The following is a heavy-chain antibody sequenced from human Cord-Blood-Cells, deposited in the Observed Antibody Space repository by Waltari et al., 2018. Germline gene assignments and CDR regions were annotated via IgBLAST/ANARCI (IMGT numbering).Heavy chain of an antibody. V-gene: IGHV1-69*01. Sequence: QVQLVQSGAAGKKPGSSVKFSCKASGATFSSYAISWVRQAPCQGREWMGGIIPIFGTANYAQKFQGRVTITADESTSTAYMELSSLRSEDTAVYYCAISRTSGYSSSWYWYFDLWGRDTLVTVSS. CDR2: IIPIFGTA. D-gene: IGHD6-13*01. CDR1: GATFSSYA. CDR3: AISRTSGYSSSWYWYFDL. J-gene: IGHJ2*01.